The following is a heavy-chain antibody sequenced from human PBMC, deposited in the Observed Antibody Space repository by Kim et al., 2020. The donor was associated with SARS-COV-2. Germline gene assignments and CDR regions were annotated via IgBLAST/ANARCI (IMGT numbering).Heavy chain of an antibody. J-gene: IGHJ6*02. Sequence: GGSLRLSCAASGFTVSSNYMSWVRQAPGKGLEWVSVIYSGGSTYYADSVKGRFTISRDNSKNTLYLQMNSLRAEDTAVYYCARDSGLGELDYYYGMDVWGQGTTVTVSS. CDR3: ARDSGLGELDYYYGMDV. CDR1: GFTVSSNY. D-gene: IGHD3-10*01. V-gene: IGHV3-66*01. CDR2: IYSGGST.